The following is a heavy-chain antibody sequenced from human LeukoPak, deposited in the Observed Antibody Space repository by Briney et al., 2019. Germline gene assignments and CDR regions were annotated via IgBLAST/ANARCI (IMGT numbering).Heavy chain of an antibody. V-gene: IGHV4-61*09. Sequence: SQTLSLTCTVSGGSIGSGNYYWSWIRQPAVKGLEWIGHIYTGGSTNYNPSLKSPFPSSLDTSKTQFSLTLCSMTAAATATYYCARDSLYNFWSGYYHTTYYFDYWGQGTLVTVSS. D-gene: IGHD3-3*01. CDR1: GGSIGSGNYY. CDR2: IYTGGST. CDR3: ARDSLYNFWSGYYHTTYYFDY. J-gene: IGHJ4*02.